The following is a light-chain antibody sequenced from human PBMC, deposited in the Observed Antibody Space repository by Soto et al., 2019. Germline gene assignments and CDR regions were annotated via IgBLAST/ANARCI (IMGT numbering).Light chain of an antibody. J-gene: IGKJ1*01. CDR1: QSVSTY. Sequence: EIVLTQSPATLSLSPGERATLSCRASQSVSTYLAWYQQKPGQAPRLLIYDVSDRATGIPARFSGSGSGTNFTLTISGLEPEDFAVYYYQHRSGWPPWTFGQGTKVQI. CDR3: QHRSGWPPWT. CDR2: DVS. V-gene: IGKV3-11*01.